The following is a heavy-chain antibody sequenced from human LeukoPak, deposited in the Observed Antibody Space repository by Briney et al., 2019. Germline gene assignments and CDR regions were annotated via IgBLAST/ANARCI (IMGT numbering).Heavy chain of an antibody. CDR2: IIPIFGTA. CDR3: ARVMEYSVSYASDAFDI. J-gene: IGHJ3*02. CDR1: GGTFSSYA. Sequence: SVKVSCKASGGTFSSYAISWVRQAPGQGPAWMGGIIPIFGTANYGQKFQGRVTSTADESTSTAYMELSSLRSEDTAVYYCARVMEYSVSYASDAFDIWGQGTMVTVSS. V-gene: IGHV1-69*01. D-gene: IGHD1-26*01.